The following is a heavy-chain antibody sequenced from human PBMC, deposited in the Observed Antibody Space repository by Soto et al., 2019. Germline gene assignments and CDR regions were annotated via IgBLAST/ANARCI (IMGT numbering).Heavy chain of an antibody. CDR2: IWYDGSNK. V-gene: IGHV3-33*01. CDR3: ARSYNWNHHGMDV. CDR1: GFTFSSYG. Sequence: QPGGSLRLSCAASGFTFSSYGMHWVRQAPGKGLEWVAVIWYDGSNKYYADSVKGRFTISRDNSKNTLYLQMNSLRAEDTAVYYCARSYNWNHHGMDVWGQGTTVTVSS. J-gene: IGHJ6*02. D-gene: IGHD1-20*01.